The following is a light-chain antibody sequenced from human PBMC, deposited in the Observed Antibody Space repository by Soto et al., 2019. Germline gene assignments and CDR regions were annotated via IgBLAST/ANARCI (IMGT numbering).Light chain of an antibody. J-gene: IGLJ2*01. CDR1: ISDIGGYNY. CDR3: SSYTNKNSYIL. Sequence: QSALTQPASVSGTPGQSITISCTGTISDIGGYNYVSWYQQFPGKAPKLINVEVSDRPSGVSDRFSGSKSGNTASLTISGLQAEDEADYYCSSYTNKNSYILFGGGTKLTVL. CDR2: EVS. V-gene: IGLV2-14*01.